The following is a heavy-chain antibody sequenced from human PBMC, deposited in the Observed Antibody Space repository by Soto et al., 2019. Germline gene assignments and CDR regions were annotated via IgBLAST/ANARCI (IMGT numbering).Heavy chain of an antibody. V-gene: IGHV3-30*18. J-gene: IGHJ6*02. CDR2: ISYDGSNN. Sequence: QVQLVESGGGVVQPGRSLRLSCEASGFTFSSYGMHWVRQAPGKGLEWVAVISYDGSNNYYADSVKGRFTISRDNSKNTRYLKMNSLRAEDTAVYYCAKDFREGRTGITNYYYYYGMDVWGQGTTVTVSS. D-gene: IGHD1-26*01. CDR3: AKDFREGRTGITNYYYYYGMDV. CDR1: GFTFSSYG.